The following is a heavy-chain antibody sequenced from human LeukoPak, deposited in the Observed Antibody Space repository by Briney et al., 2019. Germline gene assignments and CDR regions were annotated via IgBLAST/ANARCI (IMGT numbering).Heavy chain of an antibody. CDR2: IYTSGST. Sequence: SETLSLTCTVSGGSISSGSYYWSWIRQPAGKGLEWIGRIYTSGSTNYNPSLKSRVTISVDTSKNQFSLKLSSVTAADTAVYYYARINVYGDSIDYWGQGTLVTVSS. CDR3: ARINVYGDSIDY. J-gene: IGHJ4*02. CDR1: GGSISSGSYY. D-gene: IGHD4-17*01. V-gene: IGHV4-61*02.